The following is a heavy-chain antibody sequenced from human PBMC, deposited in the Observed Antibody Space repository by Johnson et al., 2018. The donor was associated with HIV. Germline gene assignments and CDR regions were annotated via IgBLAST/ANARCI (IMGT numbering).Heavy chain of an antibody. D-gene: IGHD2-15*01. Sequence: QVQLVESGGGVVQPGGSLRLSCAASGFTFSSYGMHWVRQAPGKGLEWVAFIRYDGSNKYYADSVKGRFTISRDSSKNTLYLQMNSLRAEDTAVYYCAKDPGRRDPHAFDIWGQGTMVTVSS. V-gene: IGHV3-30*02. CDR2: IRYDGSNK. CDR1: GFTFSSYG. CDR3: AKDPGRRDPHAFDI. J-gene: IGHJ3*02.